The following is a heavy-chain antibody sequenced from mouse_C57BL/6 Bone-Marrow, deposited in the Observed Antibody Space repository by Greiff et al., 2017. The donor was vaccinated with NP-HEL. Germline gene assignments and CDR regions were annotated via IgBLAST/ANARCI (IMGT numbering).Heavy chain of an antibody. CDR1: GYTFTSYW. D-gene: IGHD2-2*01. CDR2: LHPNSGST. Sequence: QVQLQQPGAELVKPGASVKLSCKASGYTFTSYWMHWVKQRPGQGLEWIGMLHPNSGSTNYTEKFQSKATLTVDKSSSTAYMQLSSLTSEDSAVYYCARDKVTTREYYFDYWGQGTTLTVSS. CDR3: ARDKVTTREYYFDY. V-gene: IGHV1-64*01. J-gene: IGHJ2*01.